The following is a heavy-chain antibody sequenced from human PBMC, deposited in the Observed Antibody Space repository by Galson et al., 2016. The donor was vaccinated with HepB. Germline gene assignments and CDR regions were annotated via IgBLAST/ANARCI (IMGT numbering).Heavy chain of an antibody. CDR3: SNGSSLSAAVSIWFDP. D-gene: IGHD6-13*01. V-gene: IGHV3-23*01. CDR2: ISGSGVST. Sequence: SLRLSCAASGFTFFDYAMTWVRQAPGKGLEWVSSISGSGVSTFYADSVKGRFTISRDNSKNTVNRQMNSLRADDTAVYFCSNGSSLSAAVSIWFDPWGQGTLVTVSS. J-gene: IGHJ5*02. CDR1: GFTFFDYA.